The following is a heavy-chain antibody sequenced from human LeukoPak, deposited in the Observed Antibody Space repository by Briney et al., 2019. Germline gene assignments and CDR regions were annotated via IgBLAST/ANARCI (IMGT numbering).Heavy chain of an antibody. D-gene: IGHD2-15*01. V-gene: IGHV1-69*05. CDR1: GGTFSSYA. J-gene: IGHJ5*02. CDR2: IIPIFGTA. CDR3: ACSSYCSGGSCYRGSYYGWFDP. Sequence: SVKVSCKASGGTFSSYAISWVRQAPGQGLEWMGGIIPIFGTANYAQKFQGRVTITTDESTSTAYMELSSLRSEDTAVYYCACSSYCSGGSCYRGSYYGWFDPWGQGTLVTVSS.